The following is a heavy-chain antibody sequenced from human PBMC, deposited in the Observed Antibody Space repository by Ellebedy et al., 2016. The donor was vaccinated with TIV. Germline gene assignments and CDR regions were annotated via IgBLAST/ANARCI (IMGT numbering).Heavy chain of an antibody. CDR3: ARGFGDSADYYLYYYYGMDV. D-gene: IGHD1-26*01. CDR1: KLAVSGNY. CDR2: IYSGGST. J-gene: IGHJ6*02. V-gene: IGHV3-53*01. Sequence: GGSLRLXXAGSKLAVSGNYMSWVRQAPGKGLECVAFIYSGGSTYFADSVKGRFTISRDNSRNTVFLHMNRLRVEDTAVYYCARGFGDSADYYLYYYYGMDVWGQGTTVTVSS.